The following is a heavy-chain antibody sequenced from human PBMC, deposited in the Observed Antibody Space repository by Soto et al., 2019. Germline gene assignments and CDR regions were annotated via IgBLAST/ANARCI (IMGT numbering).Heavy chain of an antibody. J-gene: IGHJ5*02. Sequence: XSVKVSCKASVYTFTSYDINWVRQATGQGLEWMGWMNPNSGNTGYAQKFQGRVTMTRNTSISTSYMELSSLRSECTAVYYCASGNVGGGNWFDHWGQGTLVTVSS. CDR3: ASGNVGGGNWFDH. V-gene: IGHV1-8*01. CDR1: VYTFTSYD. CDR2: MNPNSGNT. D-gene: IGHD2-15*01.